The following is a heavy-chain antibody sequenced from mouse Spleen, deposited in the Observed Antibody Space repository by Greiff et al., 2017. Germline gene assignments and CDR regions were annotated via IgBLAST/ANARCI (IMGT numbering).Heavy chain of an antibody. D-gene: IGHD3-1*01. V-gene: IGHV5-12-1*01. Sequence: EVKVEESGGGLVKPGGSLKLSCAASGFAFSSYDMSWVRQTPEKRLEWVAYISSGGGSTYYPDTVKGRFTISRDNAKNTLYLQMSSLKSEDTAMYYSARHEPARALDYWGQGTTLTVSS. CDR3: ARHEPARALDY. CDR1: GFAFSSYD. J-gene: IGHJ2*01. CDR2: ISSGGGST.